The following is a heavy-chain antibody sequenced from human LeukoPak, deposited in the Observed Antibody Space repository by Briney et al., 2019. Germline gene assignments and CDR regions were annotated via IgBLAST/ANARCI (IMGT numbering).Heavy chain of an antibody. D-gene: IGHD2-2*01. J-gene: IGHJ4*02. CDR3: ARALGSSSWYGVYDY. CDR1: GYTFIGYY. V-gene: IGHV1-2*02. Sequence: ASVKVSCKASGYTFIGYYMHWVRQAPGQGLEWMGWINPNRGDTNYAQKFQGRVTMTRDTSISTAYMELNRLTSDDTAVYYCARALGSSSWYGVYDYWGQGALVTVSS. CDR2: INPNRGDT.